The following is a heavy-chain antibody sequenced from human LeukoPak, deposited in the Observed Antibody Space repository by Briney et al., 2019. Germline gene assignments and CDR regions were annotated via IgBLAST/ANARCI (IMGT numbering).Heavy chain of an antibody. Sequence: PSETLSLTCTVSGGSISSGGYYWSWIRQHPGKGLEWIGYIYYSGSTNYNPSLKSRVTISVDTSKNQFSLKLSSVTAADTAVYYCARGFSSSSGFMYYYYGMDVWGQGTTVTVSS. D-gene: IGHD6-6*01. CDR2: IYYSGST. V-gene: IGHV4-61*08. J-gene: IGHJ6*02. CDR1: GGSISSGGYY. CDR3: ARGFSSSSGFMYYYYGMDV.